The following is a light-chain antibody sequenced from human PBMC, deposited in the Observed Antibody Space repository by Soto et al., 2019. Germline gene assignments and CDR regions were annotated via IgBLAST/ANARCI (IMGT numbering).Light chain of an antibody. CDR3: HQYCISPPVT. CDR1: QSVSSSY. CDR2: GAS. Sequence: EIVLTQSPGTLSLSPGERATLSCRASQSVSSSYLAWYQQKPGQAPRLLIYGASSRATGIPDRFSGSGSGAELTLTISRLEPEDFAVYYCHQYCISPPVTFGQGTRLEIK. V-gene: IGKV3-20*01. J-gene: IGKJ5*01.